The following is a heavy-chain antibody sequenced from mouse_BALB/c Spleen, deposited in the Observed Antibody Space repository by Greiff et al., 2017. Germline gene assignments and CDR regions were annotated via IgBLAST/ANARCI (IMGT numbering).Heavy chain of an antibody. CDR2: ILPGSGST. CDR1: GYTFSSYW. CDR3: ARPYGSSSVWFDY. J-gene: IGHJ2*01. Sequence: VMLVESGAELMKPGASVKISCKATGYTFSSYWIEWVKQRPGHGLEWIGEILPGSGSTNYNEKFKGKATFTADTSSNTAYMQLSSLTSEDSAVYYCARPYGSSSVWFDYWGQGTTLTVSS. D-gene: IGHD1-1*01. V-gene: IGHV1-9*01.